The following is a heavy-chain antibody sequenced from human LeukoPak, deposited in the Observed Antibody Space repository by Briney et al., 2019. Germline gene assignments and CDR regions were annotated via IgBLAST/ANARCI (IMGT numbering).Heavy chain of an antibody. D-gene: IGHD5-18*01. CDR1: GFTFSDYY. V-gene: IGHV3-11*01. J-gene: IGHJ4*02. CDR3: ARDPLRGYSYGYVDY. CDR2: ISSSGSTI. Sequence: GGSLRLSCAASGFTFSDYYMSWIRQAPGKGLEWVSYISSSGSTIYYADSVKGRFTISRDNAKNSLYLQMNSLRAEDTAVYYCARDPLRGYSYGYVDYWGQGTLVTVSS.